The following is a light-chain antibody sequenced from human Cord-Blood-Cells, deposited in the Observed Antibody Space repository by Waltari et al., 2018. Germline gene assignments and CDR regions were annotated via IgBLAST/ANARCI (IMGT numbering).Light chain of an antibody. V-gene: IGKV2-28*01. J-gene: IGKJ3*01. CDR2: LGS. CDR1: QILLHSNVYNY. Sequence: DIVMTQSPLSLPVTPGEPASISXXXXQILLHSNVYNYLAWYLQKPGQSPQLLLYLGSNRASGVPDRFSGSGSGTDFTLKISRVEAEDVGVYYCMQALQTIFTFGPGTKVDIK. CDR3: MQALQTIFT.